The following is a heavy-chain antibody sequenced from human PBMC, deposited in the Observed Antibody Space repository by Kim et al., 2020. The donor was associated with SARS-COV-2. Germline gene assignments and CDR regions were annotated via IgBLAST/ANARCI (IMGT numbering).Heavy chain of an antibody. Sequence: YYPGSVEGRFTISRENAKNSLYLQMNSLRAGDTAVYYCARGKYSSSWYANWGQVTLVTVSS. D-gene: IGHD6-13*01. J-gene: IGHJ4*02. V-gene: IGHV3-13*01. CDR3: ARGKYSSSWYAN.